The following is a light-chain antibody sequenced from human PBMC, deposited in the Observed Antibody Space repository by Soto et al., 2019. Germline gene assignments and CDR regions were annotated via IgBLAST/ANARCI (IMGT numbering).Light chain of an antibody. J-gene: IGKJ1*01. CDR3: QQYNNWPPWT. Sequence: EIVMTPSPATLSVSPGERATLSFRASQSVSSNLAWYQQKPGQAPRLLICGASTRATGIPARFSGSGSGAEFTLTISSLQSEDFAVYYCQQYNNWPPWTFGQGTKVDIK. V-gene: IGKV3-15*01. CDR1: QSVSSN. CDR2: GAS.